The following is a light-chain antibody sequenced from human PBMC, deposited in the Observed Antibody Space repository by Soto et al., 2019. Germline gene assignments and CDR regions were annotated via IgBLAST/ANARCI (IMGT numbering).Light chain of an antibody. Sequence: QAVVTQPPSASASLGASVTLTCTLSSGYSNYKVDWYQQRPGKGPRFVMRVGTGGIVGSKGDGIPDRFSVLGSGLNRYLTIKNIQEEDESDYYWGADHGSGNFFVFVFGPGTKVTVL. CDR1: SGYSNYK. J-gene: IGLJ1*01. CDR2: VGTGGIVG. CDR3: GADHGSGNFFVFV. V-gene: IGLV9-49*01.